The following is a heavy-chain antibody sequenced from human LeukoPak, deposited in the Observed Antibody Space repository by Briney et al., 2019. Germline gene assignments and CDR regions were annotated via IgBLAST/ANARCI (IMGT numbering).Heavy chain of an antibody. Sequence: GGSLRLSCAASGFTFDDYAMHWVRQAPGKGLEWVSGISWNSGSIGYADSVKGRFTISRDNAKNSLYLQMNSLRAEDTALYYCAKEGFFGVVTKGGDWGQGTLVTISS. CDR2: ISWNSGSI. CDR3: AKEGFFGVVTKGGD. V-gene: IGHV3-9*01. D-gene: IGHD3-3*01. CDR1: GFTFDDYA. J-gene: IGHJ4*02.